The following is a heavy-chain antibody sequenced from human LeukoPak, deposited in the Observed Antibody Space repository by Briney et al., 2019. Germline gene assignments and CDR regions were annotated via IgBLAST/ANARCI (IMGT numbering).Heavy chain of an antibody. V-gene: IGHV1-2*02. Sequence: ASVKVSCKASGCTFTGYYMHWVRQAPGQGLEWMGWINPNSGGTNYAQKFQGRVTMTRDTSISTAYMELSRLRSDDTAVYYCARVYSSSSGWFDPWGQGTLVTVSS. CDR3: ARVYSSSSGWFDP. D-gene: IGHD6-6*01. CDR1: GCTFTGYY. CDR2: INPNSGGT. J-gene: IGHJ5*02.